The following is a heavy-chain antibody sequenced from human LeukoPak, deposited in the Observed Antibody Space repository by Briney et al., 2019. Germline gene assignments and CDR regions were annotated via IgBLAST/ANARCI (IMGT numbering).Heavy chain of an antibody. CDR2: ISSSSSTI. V-gene: IGHV3-48*01. Sequence: PGGSLRLSCAASGFTFSSYSMNWVRQAPGKGLEWVSYISSSSSTIYYADSVKGRFTISRDNSKNTLYLQMNSLRAEDTAVYYCARTMATMAPALGYWGQGTLVTVSS. CDR3: ARTMATMAPALGY. D-gene: IGHD5-24*01. J-gene: IGHJ4*02. CDR1: GFTFSSYS.